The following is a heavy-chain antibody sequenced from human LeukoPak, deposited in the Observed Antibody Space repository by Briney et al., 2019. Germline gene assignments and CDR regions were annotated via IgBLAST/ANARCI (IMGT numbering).Heavy chain of an antibody. J-gene: IGHJ4*02. V-gene: IGHV3-23*01. D-gene: IGHD3-22*01. CDR3: AKGPKVNSGYHPGY. CDR2: ITGDDDET. CDR1: GFTFSSAA. Sequence: GGSLRLSCAASGFTFSSAAMTWVRQAPGQGLEWVSTITGDDDETYYAASVQGRLTISRDYSRNTLHLQMNSLRTEDTAIYYCAKGPKVNSGYHPGYWGQGTLVSVSS.